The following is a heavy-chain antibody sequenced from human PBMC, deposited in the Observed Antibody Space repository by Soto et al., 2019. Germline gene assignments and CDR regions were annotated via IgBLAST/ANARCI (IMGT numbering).Heavy chain of an antibody. V-gene: IGHV1-2*04. J-gene: IGHJ4*02. CDR1: GYTLTGYY. D-gene: IGHD6-13*01. CDR2: INPNSGGT. Sequence: ASVKVSCKASGYTLTGYYMHWVRQEPEQGLEWMGWINPNSGGTNYAQKFQGWVTMTRDTSISTAYMELSRLRSDDTAVYYCARGEEQQLVRDSEGIFDYWGQGTLVTVSS. CDR3: ARGEEQQLVRDSEGIFDY.